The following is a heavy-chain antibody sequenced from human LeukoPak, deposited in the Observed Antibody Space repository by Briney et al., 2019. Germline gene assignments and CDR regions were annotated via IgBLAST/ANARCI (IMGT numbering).Heavy chain of an antibody. Sequence: SETLSLICAVYGGSFSGYYWRWIRQPPGKGLEWIGEINHSGSTNYNPSLKSRVTISVDTSKNQFSLKLSSVTAADTAVYYCARRSGAEYSGYSDAFDIWGQGTMVTVSS. CDR1: GGSFSGYY. CDR3: ARRSGAEYSGYSDAFDI. J-gene: IGHJ3*02. D-gene: IGHD5-12*01. CDR2: INHSGST. V-gene: IGHV4-34*01.